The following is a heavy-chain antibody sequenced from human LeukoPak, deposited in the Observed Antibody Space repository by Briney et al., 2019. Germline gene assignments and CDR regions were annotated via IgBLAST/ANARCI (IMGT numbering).Heavy chain of an antibody. CDR3: AKDQSVVGATAFDY. CDR1: GFSFGNYG. V-gene: IGHV3-30*18. Sequence: PGGSLRLSCAGSGFSFGNYGVHWVRQAPGKGLEWVAVISYDGRNRFYADSVRGRFTISRDNSQNTLYLQMNNLRPEDTAVYSCAKDQSVVGATAFDYWGQGTLVTVSS. D-gene: IGHD1-26*01. CDR2: ISYDGRNR. J-gene: IGHJ4*02.